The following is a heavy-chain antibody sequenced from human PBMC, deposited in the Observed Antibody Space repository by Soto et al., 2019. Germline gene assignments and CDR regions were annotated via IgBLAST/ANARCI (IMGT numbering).Heavy chain of an antibody. V-gene: IGHV3-15*01. D-gene: IGHD3-10*01. CDR3: TTERTLFMIRGVITYFDY. CDR1: GFTFSNAW. Sequence: EVQLVESGGGLVKPGGSLRLSCAASGFTFSNAWMSWVRQAPGKGLEWVGRIKSKTDGGTTDYAAPVKGRFTISRDDSKNTLYLQMNSLKTEDTAVYYCTTERTLFMIRGVITYFDYWGQGTLVTVSS. CDR2: IKSKTDGGTT. J-gene: IGHJ4*02.